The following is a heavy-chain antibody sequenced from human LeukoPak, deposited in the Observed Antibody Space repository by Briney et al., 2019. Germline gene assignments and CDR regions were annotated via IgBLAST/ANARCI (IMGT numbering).Heavy chain of an antibody. Sequence: GGSLRLSCAASGFTFDDYAMHWVRQAPGKGLEWVSGISWNSGSIGYADSVKGRFTISRDNAKNSLYLQMNSLRAEDTALYYCAKDRAVAGLGYWGQGTLVTVSS. J-gene: IGHJ4*02. CDR2: ISWNSGSI. CDR1: GFTFDDYA. V-gene: IGHV3-9*01. D-gene: IGHD6-19*01. CDR3: AKDRAVAGLGY.